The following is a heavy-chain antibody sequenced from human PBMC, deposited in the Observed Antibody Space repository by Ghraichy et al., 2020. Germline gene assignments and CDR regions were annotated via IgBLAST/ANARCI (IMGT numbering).Heavy chain of an antibody. V-gene: IGHV2-5*02. CDR2: IYWDDDK. CDR1: GFSLSTSGVG. D-gene: IGHD1-26*01. CDR3: ALSIVGATSLGMDV. J-gene: IGHJ6*02. Sequence: SGPTLVKPTQTLTLTCTFSGFSLSTSGVGVGWIRQPPGKALEWLALIYWDDDKRYSPSLKSRLTITKDTSKNQVVLTMTNMDPVDTATYYCALSIVGATSLGMDVWGQGTTVTVSS.